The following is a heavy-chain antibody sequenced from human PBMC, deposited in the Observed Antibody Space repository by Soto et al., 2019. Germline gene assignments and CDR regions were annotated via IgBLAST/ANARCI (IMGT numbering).Heavy chain of an antibody. CDR2: INPTTTTT. CDR1: ENTFSTYS. Sequence: ASVKVSCKAAENTFSTYSLHWVRQAPGQGREGMGVINPTTTTTTDAQKFQGRVTMTRDTSTSTVFLELSSLRSGDTAVYFCARDLYSTSWYVRAFDMWGQGTMVTVSS. CDR3: ARDLYSTSWYVRAFDM. J-gene: IGHJ3*02. V-gene: IGHV1-46*03. D-gene: IGHD6-13*01.